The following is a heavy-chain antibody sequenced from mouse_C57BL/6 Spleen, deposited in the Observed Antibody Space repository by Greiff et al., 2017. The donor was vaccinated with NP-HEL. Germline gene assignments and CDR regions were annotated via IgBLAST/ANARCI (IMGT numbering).Heavy chain of an antibody. CDR3: TREAITTVVARGFAY. CDR2: ISSGGDYI. Sequence: DVKLVESGEGLVKPGGSLKLSCAASGFTFSSYAMSWVRQTPEKRLEWVAYISSGGDYIYYADTVKGRFTISRDNARNTLYLQMSSLKSEDTAMYYCTREAITTVVARGFAYWGQGTLVTVSA. V-gene: IGHV5-9-1*02. CDR1: GFTFSSYA. J-gene: IGHJ3*01. D-gene: IGHD1-1*01.